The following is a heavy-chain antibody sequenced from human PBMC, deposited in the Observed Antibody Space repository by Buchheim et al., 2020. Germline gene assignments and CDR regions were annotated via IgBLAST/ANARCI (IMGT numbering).Heavy chain of an antibody. CDR3: ARSAYYDFWSGYVFDY. Sequence: QVQLQESGPGLVKPSETLSLTCTVSGGSISSYYWSWIRQPPGEGLEWIGYIYYSGSTNYNPSLKSRVTISVDTSKHQFSLKLSSVTAADTAVYYCARSAYYDFWSGYVFDYWGQGTL. CDR1: GGSISSYY. J-gene: IGHJ4*02. CDR2: IYYSGST. D-gene: IGHD3-3*01. V-gene: IGHV4-59*01.